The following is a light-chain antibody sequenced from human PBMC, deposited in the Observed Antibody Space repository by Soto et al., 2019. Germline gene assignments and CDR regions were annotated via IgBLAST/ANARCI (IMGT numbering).Light chain of an antibody. CDR3: AAWDDSLSGPV. CDR1: SSNIGSNT. V-gene: IGLV1-44*01. J-gene: IGLJ2*01. Sequence: QSVLTQPPSASGTPGQRATISCSGSSSNIGSNTVNWYQQLPGTAPKLLIYWTNQRPSGVPDRFSGSKSGTSASLAISGLQSEDEADYYCAAWDDSLSGPVFGGGTKLTVL. CDR2: WTN.